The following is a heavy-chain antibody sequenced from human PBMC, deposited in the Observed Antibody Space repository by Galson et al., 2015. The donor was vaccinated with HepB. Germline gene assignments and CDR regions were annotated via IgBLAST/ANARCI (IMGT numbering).Heavy chain of an antibody. CDR2: INHSGST. V-gene: IGHV4-34*01. J-gene: IGHJ4*02. D-gene: IGHD6-13*01. CDR1: GGSFSGYY. Sequence: SETLSLTCAVYGGSFSGYYWSWIRQPPGKGLEWIGEINHSGSTNYNPSLKSRVTISVDTSKNQFSLKLSSVTAADTAVYYRARNGRSGRAAAGTLSGKRWGDNNIDYWGQGTLVTVSS. CDR3: ARNGRSGRAAAGTLSGKRWGDNNIDY.